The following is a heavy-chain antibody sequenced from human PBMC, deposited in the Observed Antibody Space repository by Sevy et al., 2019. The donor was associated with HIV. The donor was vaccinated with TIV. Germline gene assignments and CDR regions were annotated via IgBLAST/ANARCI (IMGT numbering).Heavy chain of an antibody. Sequence: GGSLRLSCAASGFTFSSYAMSWVRQAPGKGLEWVSTISGGGGSTYYADSVKGRFTISRDNSKNTLFLQMESLRAEDTAVYYCAKVDVVVPAADHGMDVWGQGTTVTVSS. J-gene: IGHJ6*02. CDR2: ISGGGGST. CDR3: AKVDVVVPAADHGMDV. V-gene: IGHV3-23*01. CDR1: GFTFSSYA. D-gene: IGHD2-2*01.